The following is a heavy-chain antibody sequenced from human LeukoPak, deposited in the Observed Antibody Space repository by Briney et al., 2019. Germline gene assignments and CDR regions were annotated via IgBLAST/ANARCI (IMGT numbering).Heavy chain of an antibody. CDR1: GGSFSGYY. CDR2: INHSGST. Sequence: PSETLSLTCAVYGGSFSGYYWSWIRQPPGKGLEWIGEINHSGSTNYNPSLKSRVTISVDTSKNQFSLKLSSVTAADTAVYYCAKGWVVAAAFDYWGQGTLVTVSS. D-gene: IGHD6-13*01. V-gene: IGHV4-34*01. J-gene: IGHJ4*02. CDR3: AKGWVVAAAFDY.